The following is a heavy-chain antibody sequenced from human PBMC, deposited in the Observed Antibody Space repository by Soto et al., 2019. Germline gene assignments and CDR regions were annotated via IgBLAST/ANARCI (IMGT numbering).Heavy chain of an antibody. V-gene: IGHV3-15*01. D-gene: IGHD5-18*01. Sequence: GGSLRLSCAASGFTFSSYAMSWVRQAPGKGLEWVGRIKSKTDGGTTDYAAPVKGRFTISRDDSKNTLYLQMNSLKTEDTAVYYCTAWIQLWLPLDYWGQGTLVTVSS. J-gene: IGHJ4*02. CDR1: GFTFSSYA. CDR2: IKSKTDGGTT. CDR3: TAWIQLWLPLDY.